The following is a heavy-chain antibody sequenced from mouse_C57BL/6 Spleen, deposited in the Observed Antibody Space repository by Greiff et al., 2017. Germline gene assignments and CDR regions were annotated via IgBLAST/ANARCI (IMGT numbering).Heavy chain of an antibody. D-gene: IGHD1-2*01. V-gene: IGHV1-22*01. CDR3: ARWSTTASMDS. J-gene: IGHJ4*01. CDR1: GYTFTDYN. Sequence: EVKVVESGPELVKPGASVKMSCKASGYTFTDYNMHWVKQSHGKSLEWIGYINPNNGGTSYNQKFKGKATLTVNKSSSTAYMELRSLTSEDSAVYYCARWSTTASMDSWGQGTSVTVSS. CDR2: INPNNGGT.